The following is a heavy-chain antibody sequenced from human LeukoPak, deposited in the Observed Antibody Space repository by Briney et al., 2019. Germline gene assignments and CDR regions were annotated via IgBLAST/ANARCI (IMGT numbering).Heavy chain of an antibody. D-gene: IGHD3-9*01. Sequence: SETLSLTCTVSGGSISSYYWSWIRQPPGKGLEWIGYIYYSGSTNYNPSLKSRVTISVDTSKNQFSLKLSSVTAADTAVYYCARAGGNYDILTGYYNDAFDIWGQGTMVTVSS. J-gene: IGHJ3*02. V-gene: IGHV4-59*01. CDR3: ARAGGNYDILTGYYNDAFDI. CDR1: GGSISSYY. CDR2: IYYSGST.